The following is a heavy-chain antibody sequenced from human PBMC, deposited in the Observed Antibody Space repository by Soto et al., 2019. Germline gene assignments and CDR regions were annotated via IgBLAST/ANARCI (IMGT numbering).Heavy chain of an antibody. CDR2: VSANNGHT. D-gene: IGHD2-8*01. Sequence: AAVKVSCKASGFTFSNYGLNGVGQAPLQGLDGMGWVSANNGHTNYAQNLQGRVSMTTDTSTSTAYMELRGLRFDDTAVYYCARDIESVTAKHFFYYYAMDVWGQGTTVTVSS. J-gene: IGHJ6*02. CDR3: ARDIESVTAKHFFYYYAMDV. CDR1: GFTFSNYG. V-gene: IGHV1-18*01.